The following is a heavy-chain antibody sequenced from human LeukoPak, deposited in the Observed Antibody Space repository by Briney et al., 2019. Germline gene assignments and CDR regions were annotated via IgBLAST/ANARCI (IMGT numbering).Heavy chain of an antibody. Sequence: ASVKVSCKASGYTFTSYDINWVRQATGQGLEWMGWMNPNSGNTGYAQKFQGRVTITRNTSISTAYMELSSLRSEDTTVYYCAREYSGSYYGFDYWGQGTLVTVSS. D-gene: IGHD1-26*01. CDR2: MNPNSGNT. CDR1: GYTFTSYD. CDR3: AREYSGSYYGFDY. V-gene: IGHV1-8*03. J-gene: IGHJ4*02.